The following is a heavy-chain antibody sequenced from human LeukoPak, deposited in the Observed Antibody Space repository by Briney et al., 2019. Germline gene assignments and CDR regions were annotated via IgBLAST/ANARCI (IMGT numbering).Heavy chain of an antibody. CDR3: ASPLKIYYDSSGPTRETEFQH. CDR1: GGTFSSYA. D-gene: IGHD3-22*01. J-gene: IGHJ1*01. Sequence: SVKVSCKAFGGTFSSYAISWVRQAPGQGLEWMGRIIPIFGIANYAQKFQGRVTITADKSTSTAYMELSSLRSEDTAVYYCASPLKIYYDSSGPTRETEFQHWGQGTLVTVSS. V-gene: IGHV1-69*04. CDR2: IIPIFGIA.